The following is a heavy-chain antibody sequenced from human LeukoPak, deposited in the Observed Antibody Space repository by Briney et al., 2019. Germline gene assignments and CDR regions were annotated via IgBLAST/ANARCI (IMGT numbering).Heavy chain of an antibody. Sequence: PGGSLRLSCAASGFTFSNDAMTWVRQAPGKGLEWVSGITGNSGSTFYADSVKGRFTISRDNSKNTLYLQMNSLRAEDTAVYYCARGVIAVAPYFDYWGQGTLVTVSS. CDR1: GFTFSNDA. CDR3: ARGVIAVAPYFDY. CDR2: ITGNSGST. V-gene: IGHV3-23*01. J-gene: IGHJ4*02. D-gene: IGHD6-19*01.